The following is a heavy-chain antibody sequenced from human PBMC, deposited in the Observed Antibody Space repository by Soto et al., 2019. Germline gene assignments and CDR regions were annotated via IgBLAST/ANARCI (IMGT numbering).Heavy chain of an antibody. D-gene: IGHD3-10*01. CDR1: GYTFTSYG. V-gene: IGHV1-18*01. Sequence: QVQLVQSGVEVKKPGASVKVSCKASGYTFTSYGISWVRQAPGQGLEWMGLLIPYNGDTEYEQKFQGRVTMTADTLTNNAYMELRSLKYDDTAVYYCARVEAPFGESLHWGQGTPVTVSA. CDR3: ARVEAPFGESLH. J-gene: IGHJ4*02. CDR2: LIPYNGDT.